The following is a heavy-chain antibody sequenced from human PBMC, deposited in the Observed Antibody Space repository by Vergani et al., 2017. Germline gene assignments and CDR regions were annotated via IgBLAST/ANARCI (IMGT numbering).Heavy chain of an antibody. CDR1: GFTFSTYA. V-gene: IGHV3-23*01. Sequence: EVQLLESGGGLVQPGGSLRLSCAASGFTFSTYAMTWVRQAPGKGLEWVSTISSDGGSTYYADSVKGRFTISRDNSKNTLSLQMNSLTAEDTAIYYCAGLRGTSAYYYGGFDYWGQGILVSVSS. CDR2: ISSDGGST. J-gene: IGHJ4*02. D-gene: IGHD3-22*01. CDR3: AGLRGTSAYYYGGFDY.